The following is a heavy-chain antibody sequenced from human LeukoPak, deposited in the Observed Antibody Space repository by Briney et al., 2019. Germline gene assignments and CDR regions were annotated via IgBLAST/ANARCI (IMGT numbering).Heavy chain of an antibody. Sequence: PGGSLRLSCAASGFTFSDYYMSWIRQAPGKGLEWVSYISSSGSTIYYADSVKGRFTISRDNAKNSLYLQMNSLRAEDTAVYYCARDNVRFGGSSGCRAFDIWGQGTMVTVSS. CDR1: GFTFSDYY. J-gene: IGHJ3*02. D-gene: IGHD3-16*01. CDR2: ISSSGSTI. V-gene: IGHV3-11*04. CDR3: ARDNVRFGGSSGCRAFDI.